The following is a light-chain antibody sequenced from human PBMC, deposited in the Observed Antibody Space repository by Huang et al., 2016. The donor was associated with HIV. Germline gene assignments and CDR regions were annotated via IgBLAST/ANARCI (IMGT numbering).Light chain of an antibody. V-gene: IGKV1-39*01. CDR1: QSISSY. J-gene: IGKJ4*01. CDR2: AAS. Sequence: DIQMTQSPSSLSASVGDRVTITCRASQSISSYLNWYQQKPGKAPKLLIYAASSLQMGVPSKVSGSGSGTDFTLTISSLQPEDFATYYCQQSYSTPLTFGGGTKVEIK. CDR3: QQSYSTPLT.